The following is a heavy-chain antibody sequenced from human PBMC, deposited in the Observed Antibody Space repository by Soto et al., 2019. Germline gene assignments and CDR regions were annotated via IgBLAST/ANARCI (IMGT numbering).Heavy chain of an antibody. V-gene: IGHV3-74*01. CDR1: GFTFNSYW. Sequence: EVQLVESGGGLVQPGGSLRLSCAASGFTFNSYWMHWVRQAPGKGLVWVSRINADGSTTTYADSVKGRFTISRDNAKKTLYLTMNSLRAEDTAVYFCATVATHSYNWIDPWGQGTLVTISS. CDR3: ATVATHSYNWIDP. J-gene: IGHJ5*02. D-gene: IGHD3-3*02. CDR2: INADGSTT.